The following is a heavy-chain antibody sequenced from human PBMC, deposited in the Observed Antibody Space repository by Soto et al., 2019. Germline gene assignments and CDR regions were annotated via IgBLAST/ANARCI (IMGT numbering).Heavy chain of an antibody. J-gene: IGHJ6*02. Sequence: GGSLRLSCAASGFTFSSYGMHWVRQAPGKGLEWVAVISYDGSNKYYADSVKGRFTISRDNSKNTLYLQMNSLRAEDTAVYYCATEGGTGTGTQDVWGQGTTVTVSS. D-gene: IGHD1-1*01. CDR1: GFTFSSYG. V-gene: IGHV3-30*03. CDR3: ATEGGTGTGTQDV. CDR2: ISYDGSNK.